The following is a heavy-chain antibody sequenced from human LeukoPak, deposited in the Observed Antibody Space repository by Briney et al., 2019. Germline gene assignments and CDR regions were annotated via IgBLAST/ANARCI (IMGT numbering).Heavy chain of an antibody. CDR3: ARAISSGWYYFDY. D-gene: IGHD6-19*01. Sequence: SETLSLTCTVSGGSISSSSYYWGWIRQPPGKGLEWIGSIYYSGSTYYNPSLKSRVTISVDTSKNQFSLKLRSVTAADTAVYYCARAISSGWYYFDYWGQGTLVTVSS. V-gene: IGHV4-39*07. J-gene: IGHJ4*02. CDR1: GGSISSSSYY. CDR2: IYYSGST.